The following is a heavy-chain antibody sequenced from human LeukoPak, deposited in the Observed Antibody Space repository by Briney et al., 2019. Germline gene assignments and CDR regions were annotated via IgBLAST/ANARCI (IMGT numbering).Heavy chain of an antibody. J-gene: IGHJ4*02. CDR3: ARVYQSAEYYFDY. Sequence: SETLSLTCTVSGGPIDRYYWSWMRQPPGKGLEWIGYIYYTGSTEYHPSLKSRVTISLDTSKNQFSLKLTSVTAADTAVYYCARVYQSAEYYFDYWGQGNLVSVSS. CDR1: GGPIDRYY. V-gene: IGHV4-59*01. D-gene: IGHD2-2*01. CDR2: IYYTGST.